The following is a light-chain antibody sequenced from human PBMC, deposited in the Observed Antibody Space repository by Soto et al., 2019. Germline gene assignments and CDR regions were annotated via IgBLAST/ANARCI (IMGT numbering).Light chain of an antibody. Sequence: QSALTQPPSASGSPGQSVTISCTGTSGDIGGYDYVSWYQQHPGKAPKLMIYEVTKRPLGVPDRFSGSKSGYTASLTVSGLQAEDEADYYCSSYAGSNNPYVFGTGTQVTVL. CDR2: EVT. CDR1: SGDIGGYDY. CDR3: SSYAGSNNPYV. V-gene: IGLV2-8*01. J-gene: IGLJ1*01.